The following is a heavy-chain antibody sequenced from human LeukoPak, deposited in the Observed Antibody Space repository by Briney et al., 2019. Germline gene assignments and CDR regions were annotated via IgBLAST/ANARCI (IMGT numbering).Heavy chain of an antibody. Sequence: GGSLRLSCAASGFTFSDYYMSWIRQAPGKGLEWVSYISSSGSTIYYADSVKCRFTISRDNAKNSLYLQMNSLRAEDTAVYYCAISTTTEEYGMDVWGQGTTVTVSS. CDR2: ISSSGSTI. D-gene: IGHD1-26*01. CDR3: AISTTTEEYGMDV. J-gene: IGHJ6*02. V-gene: IGHV3-11*01. CDR1: GFTFSDYY.